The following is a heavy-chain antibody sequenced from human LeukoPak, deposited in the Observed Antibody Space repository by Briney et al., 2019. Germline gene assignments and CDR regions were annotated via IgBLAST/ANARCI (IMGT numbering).Heavy chain of an antibody. D-gene: IGHD2-2*01. V-gene: IGHV3-48*03. CDR3: AKTIVPAAPIYYYYMDV. CDR1: GFTFSSYE. Sequence: PGGSLRLSCAASGFTFSSYEMNWVRQAPGKGLEWVSYISSSGSTIYYADSVKGRFTISRDNAKNSLYLQMNSLRAEDTAVYYCAKTIVPAAPIYYYYMDVWGNGTTLTVS. CDR2: ISSSGSTI. J-gene: IGHJ6*03.